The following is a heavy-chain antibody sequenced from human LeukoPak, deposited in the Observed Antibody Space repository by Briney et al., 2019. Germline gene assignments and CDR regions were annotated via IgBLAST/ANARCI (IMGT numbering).Heavy chain of an antibody. CDR2: INWNGGST. D-gene: IGHD3-3*01. J-gene: IGHJ6*03. CDR1: GFTFDDYG. Sequence: GGSLRLSCAASGFTFDDYGMSWVRQAPGKGLEWVSGINWNGGSTGYADSVKGRFTISRDNAKNSLYLQMNSLRAEDTALYYCASATIFGVVGYYYYMDVWGKGTTVTVSS. V-gene: IGHV3-20*04. CDR3: ASATIFGVVGYYYYMDV.